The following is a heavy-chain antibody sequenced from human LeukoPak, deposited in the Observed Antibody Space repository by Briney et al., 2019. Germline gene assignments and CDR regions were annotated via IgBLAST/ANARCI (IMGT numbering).Heavy chain of an antibody. V-gene: IGHV1-2*02. D-gene: IGHD3-3*01. CDR3: ARGPEGVTIFGVVMGGYYMDV. CDR1: GYTFTGYY. J-gene: IGHJ6*03. CDR2: INPNSGGT. Sequence: ASVKVSCKASGYTFTGYYMHWVRQAPGQGLEWMGWINPNSGGTNYAQKFQGRVTMTRDTSISTAYMELSRLRSDDTAVYYCARGPEGVTIFGVVMGGYYMDVWGKGTTVTVSS.